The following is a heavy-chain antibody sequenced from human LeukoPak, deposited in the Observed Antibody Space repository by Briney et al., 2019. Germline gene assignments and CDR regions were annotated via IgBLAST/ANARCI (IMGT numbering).Heavy chain of an antibody. CDR3: ARAYYYYYYMDV. D-gene: IGHD2-21*01. J-gene: IGHJ6*03. CDR2: IYYSGST. Sequence: SKTLSLTCTVSGYSISSGYYWGWIRQPPGKGLEWIGSIYYSGSTYYNPSLKSRVTISVDTSKNQFSLKLSSVTAADTAVYYCARAYYYYYYMDVWGKGTTVTVSS. V-gene: IGHV4-38-2*02. CDR1: GYSISSGYY.